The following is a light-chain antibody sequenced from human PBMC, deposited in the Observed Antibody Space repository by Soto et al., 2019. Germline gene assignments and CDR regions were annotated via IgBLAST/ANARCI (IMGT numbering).Light chain of an antibody. CDR3: QQSYSTQYT. J-gene: IGKJ2*01. Sequence: DIQMTQSRSSLSASVGDRVTITCRASQSISSYLNWYQQKPGKAPKLLIYAASSLQSGVPSRFSGSGSGTDFTLTISSLQPEDFATYYCQQSYSTQYTFGQGTKVDIK. CDR2: AAS. V-gene: IGKV1-39*01. CDR1: QSISSY.